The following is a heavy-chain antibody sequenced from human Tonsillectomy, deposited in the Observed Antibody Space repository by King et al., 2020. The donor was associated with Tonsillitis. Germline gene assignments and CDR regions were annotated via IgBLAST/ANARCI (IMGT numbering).Heavy chain of an antibody. CDR2: INEDGSKK. CDR3: ARPSHSTPDS. Sequence: VQLVESGGGLVQPGGSLRLSCAASGFTFSKYWMTWFRQAPGKGLEWVANINEDGSKKFYVDSVRGRFTISRDDPKNSLYLQMNALRAEDTAVYYCARPSHSTPDSWGQGTLVTDSS. D-gene: IGHD2-21*01. CDR1: GFTFSKYW. V-gene: IGHV3-7*03. J-gene: IGHJ5*01.